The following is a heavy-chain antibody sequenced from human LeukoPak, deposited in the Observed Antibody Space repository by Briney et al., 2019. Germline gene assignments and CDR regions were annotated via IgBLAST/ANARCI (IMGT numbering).Heavy chain of an antibody. CDR1: GGTFSSYA. Sequence: SVKVSCKASGGTFSSYAISWVRQAPGQGLEWMGRIIPILGMTNYAQKFQGRVTITADRSTTTAYMELSSLRSEDTAVYYCARALWGDGYSYGYGDYWGQGTLVTVSS. CDR2: IIPILGMT. CDR3: ARALWGDGYSYGYGDY. D-gene: IGHD5-18*01. J-gene: IGHJ4*02. V-gene: IGHV1-69*04.